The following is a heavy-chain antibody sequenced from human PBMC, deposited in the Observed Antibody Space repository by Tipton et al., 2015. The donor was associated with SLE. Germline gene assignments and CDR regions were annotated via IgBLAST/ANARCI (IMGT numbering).Heavy chain of an antibody. Sequence: QLVQYGGGLVKPGGSLRLSCVASGFTFSSYAMHWVRQAPGKGLEYVSAISSNGGYTYYANSVKARFSISRDNSKNTLFLEMGSLRAEDMAVYYCARDRCSSTTCYNALDIWGQGTMVTVSS. CDR1: GFTFSSYA. V-gene: IGHV3-64*01. J-gene: IGHJ3*02. CDR3: ARDRCSSTTCYNALDI. D-gene: IGHD2-2*02. CDR2: ISSNGGYT.